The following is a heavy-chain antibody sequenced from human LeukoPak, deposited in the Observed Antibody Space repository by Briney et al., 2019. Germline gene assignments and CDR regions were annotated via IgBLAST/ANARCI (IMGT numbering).Heavy chain of an antibody. J-gene: IGHJ4*02. CDR3: ARDGPQFSYDFWFGFDY. V-gene: IGHV1-2*02. CDR2: INPNSGGT. CDR1: GYTFTGYY. Sequence: GASVKVSCKASGYTFTGYYMHWVRQAPGQGLEWMGWINPNSGGTNYAQKFQGRVTMTRDTSISTAYMELSRLRSDDTAVYYCARDGPQFSYDFWFGFDYWGQGTLVTVSS. D-gene: IGHD3-3*01.